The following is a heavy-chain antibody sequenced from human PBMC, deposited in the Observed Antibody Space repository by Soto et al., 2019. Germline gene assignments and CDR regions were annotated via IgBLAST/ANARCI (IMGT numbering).Heavy chain of an antibody. V-gene: IGHV4-4*07. D-gene: IGHD6-13*01. Sequence: SETLSLTCSVSGASISSFNWNWVRQPAGKGPEWVGRLNIAGTINYNPSLKSRITMSMDTSKNQISLHLRSVTAADTAIYYSARDRGEYTSSWFWYFSHWGHGTLVTVSS. CDR3: ARDRGEYTSSWFWYFSH. CDR2: LNIAGTI. CDR1: GASISSFN. J-gene: IGHJ1*01.